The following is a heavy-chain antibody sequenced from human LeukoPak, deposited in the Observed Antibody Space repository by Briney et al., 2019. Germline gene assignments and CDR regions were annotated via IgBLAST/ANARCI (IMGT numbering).Heavy chain of an antibody. D-gene: IGHD6-25*01. CDR3: ARRGRNSSGWQDYL. CDR1: GGSISSYY. CDR2: ICHTGST. V-gene: IGHV4-59*01. J-gene: IGHJ4*02. Sequence: SETLSLTCTVSGGSISSYYWSWIRQPPGKGLEWIANICHTGSTNYNPSLSSRVTISIDTAKNQFSLKLTSVTAADTAEYYCARRGRNSSGWQDYLWGQGTLVTVSS.